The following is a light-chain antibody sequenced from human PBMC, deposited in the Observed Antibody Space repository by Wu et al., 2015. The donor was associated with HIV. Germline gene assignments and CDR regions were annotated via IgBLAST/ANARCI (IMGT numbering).Light chain of an antibody. CDR2: KAS. J-gene: IGKJ1*01. CDR3: QQYSNDWT. V-gene: IGKV1-5*03. Sequence: DIQMTQSPSTLSASVGDRVTITCRASQSIDNWLAWYQQKPGKAPNLLIYKASGLKSGVPPRFSGSGSGTEFTLTISSLQPDDFATYYCQQYSNDWTFGQGTKVEVK. CDR1: QSIDNW.